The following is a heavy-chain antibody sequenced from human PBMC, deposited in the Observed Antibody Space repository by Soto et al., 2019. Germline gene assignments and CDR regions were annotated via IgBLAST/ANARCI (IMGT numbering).Heavy chain of an antibody. Sequence: PGGSLRLSCAASGFTFSSYWMSWVRQAPGKGLEWVANIKQDGSEKYYVDSVKGRFTISRDNAKNSLYLQMNSLRAEDTAVYYCASFSDFWSGPDAFDIWGQGTMVTVS. D-gene: IGHD3-3*01. CDR3: ASFSDFWSGPDAFDI. J-gene: IGHJ3*02. CDR2: IKQDGSEK. V-gene: IGHV3-7*05. CDR1: GFTFSSYW.